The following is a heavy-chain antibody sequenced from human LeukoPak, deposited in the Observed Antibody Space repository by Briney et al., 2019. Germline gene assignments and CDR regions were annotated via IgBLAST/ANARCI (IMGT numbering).Heavy chain of an antibody. J-gene: IGHJ4*02. CDR3: ARGSGWLEY. Sequence: SETLSLTCAVYGGSFSGYYWSWIRQPPGKGLEWIGEINHSGSTNYNPSLKSRVTISVDTSKNQFSLKLSSVTAADTAVYYCARGSGWLEYWGQGTLVTVSS. V-gene: IGHV4-34*01. CDR1: GGSFSGYY. D-gene: IGHD6-19*01. CDR2: INHSGST.